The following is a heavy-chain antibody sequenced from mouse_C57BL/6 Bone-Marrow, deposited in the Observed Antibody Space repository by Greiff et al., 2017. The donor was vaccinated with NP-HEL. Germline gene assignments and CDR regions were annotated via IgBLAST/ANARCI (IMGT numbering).Heavy chain of an antibody. J-gene: IGHJ2*01. Sequence: QVQLQQPGAELVRPGTSVKLSCKASGYTFTSYWMHWVKQRPGQGLEWIGVIDPSDSYTNYNQKFKGKATLTVDTSSSPAYMQLSSLTSEDSAVYYCAITPPDYWGQGTTLTVSS. CDR2: IDPSDSYT. CDR1: GYTFTSYW. V-gene: IGHV1-59*01. CDR3: AITPPDY.